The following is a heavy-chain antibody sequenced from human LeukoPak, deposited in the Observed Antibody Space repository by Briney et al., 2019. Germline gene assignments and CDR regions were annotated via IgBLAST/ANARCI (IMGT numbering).Heavy chain of an antibody. D-gene: IGHD5-24*01. CDR2: IYYSGST. Sequence: SETLSLTCTVSGGSISSSSYYWGWIRQPPGKGLEWIGSIYYSGSTYYNPSLKSRVTISVDTSKNQFSLKLSSVTAADTAAYYCARGRMATMNSDFDYWGQGTLVTVSS. CDR3: ARGRMATMNSDFDY. V-gene: IGHV4-39*01. J-gene: IGHJ4*02. CDR1: GGSISSSSYY.